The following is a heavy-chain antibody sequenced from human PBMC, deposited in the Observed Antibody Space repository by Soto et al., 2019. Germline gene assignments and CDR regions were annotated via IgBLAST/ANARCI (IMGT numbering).Heavy chain of an antibody. CDR2: IRGSGDST. D-gene: IGHD5-12*01. J-gene: IGHJ4*02. Sequence: EVPLLESGGGLVQPGGSLRLSCAASGFTFRNYAMTWVRQAPGKGLEWVSTIRGSGDSTFYADSVKGRVTVSRDNSKNTLYLLLNSLEAEDTAVYFCAKGGFISYYDYWGQGILVTVSS. V-gene: IGHV3-23*01. CDR3: AKGGFISYYDY. CDR1: GFTFRNYA.